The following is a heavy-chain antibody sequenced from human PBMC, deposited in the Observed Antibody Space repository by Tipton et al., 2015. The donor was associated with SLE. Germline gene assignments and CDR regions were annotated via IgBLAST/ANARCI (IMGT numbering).Heavy chain of an antibody. CDR3: ARDVRVAIPPGRGFPLDYSYYMDV. CDR2: VYHSGSA. Sequence: TLSLTCTVSGGSIGSGGYSWNWIRQPPGKGLEWIGYVYHSGSAYYNPSLKSRVTISVGTSKNQFSLKLSSVTAADTAVYYCARDVRVAIPPGRGFPLDYSYYMDVWCKGTSVTVSS. J-gene: IGHJ6*03. V-gene: IGHV4-30-2*01. CDR1: GGSIGSGGYS. D-gene: IGHD3-10*01.